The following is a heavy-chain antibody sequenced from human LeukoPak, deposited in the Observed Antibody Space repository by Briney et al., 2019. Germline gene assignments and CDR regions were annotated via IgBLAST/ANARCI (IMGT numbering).Heavy chain of an antibody. CDR1: GFTFSSYS. V-gene: IGHV3-48*04. J-gene: IGHJ4*02. D-gene: IGHD3-9*01. CDR3: AIGRYFDYFDS. CDR2: ISTSSSTI. Sequence: GGSLRLSCATSGFTFSSYSMNWVRQAPGKGLEWVSYISTSSSTIYYADSVKGRFSISRDNAKNSLYLQMNSLRAEDTAVYYCAIGRYFDYFDSWGQGTLVTVSS.